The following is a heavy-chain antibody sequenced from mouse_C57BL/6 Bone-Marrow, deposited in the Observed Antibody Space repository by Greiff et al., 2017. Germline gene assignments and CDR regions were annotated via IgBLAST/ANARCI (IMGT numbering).Heavy chain of an antibody. CDR1: GYTFTSYW. CDR2: IDPSDSYT. Sequence: QVQLQQPGAELVKPGASVKLSCKASGYTFTSYWMQWVKQRPGQGLEWIGEIDPSDSYTNYNQKFKGKATLTVDTASSTAYMPLSSLTSEDSAVYYCAPYDYDGYCDVWGTGTTGTVSS. CDR3: APYDYDGYCDV. V-gene: IGHV1-50*01. D-gene: IGHD2-4*01. J-gene: IGHJ1*03.